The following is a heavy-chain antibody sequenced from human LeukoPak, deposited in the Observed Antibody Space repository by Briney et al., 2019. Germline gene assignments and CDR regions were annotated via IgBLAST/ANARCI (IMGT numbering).Heavy chain of an antibody. J-gene: IGHJ6*03. CDR2: IKQDGSEK. CDR3: ARVPSHYYYYMDV. V-gene: IGHV3-7*01. Sequence: GGSLRLSCAASGFTFSSYWMSWVRQAPGKGLEWVANIKQDGSEKYYVDSVKGRFTISRDNAKNSLYLQMNSLRAEDTAVYYCARVPSHYYYYMDVWGKGTTVTVSS. CDR1: GFTFSSYW.